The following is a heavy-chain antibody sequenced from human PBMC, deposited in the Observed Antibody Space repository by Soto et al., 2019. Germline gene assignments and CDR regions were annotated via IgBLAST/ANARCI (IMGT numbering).Heavy chain of an antibody. CDR2: ISGSGGST. J-gene: IGHJ6*03. Sequence: GGSLRLSCAASGFTFSSYAMSWVRQAPGKGLEWVSAISGSGGSTYYADSVKGRFTISRDNSKNTLYLQMNSLRAEDTAVYYCAKVSGYYRGDYYYMDVWGKGTTVTVSS. CDR1: GFTFSSYA. V-gene: IGHV3-23*01. CDR3: AKVSGYYRGDYYYMDV. D-gene: IGHD3-22*01.